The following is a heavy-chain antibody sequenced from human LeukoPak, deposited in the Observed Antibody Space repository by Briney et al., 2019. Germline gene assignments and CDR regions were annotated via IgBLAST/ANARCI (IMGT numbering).Heavy chain of an antibody. J-gene: IGHJ5*02. D-gene: IGHD1-26*01. CDR2: IHISGIT. CDR1: GGSITGYY. V-gene: IGHV4-4*07. Sequence: SETLSLTCTVSGGSITGYYWTWIRQPAGKVLEWIGRIHISGITNYNPSLKSRVTMSIDMSKKQFSLKVISVSAADTAVYYCARDTSLGPTRDQLSGSFDPWGQGTLVTVSS. CDR3: ARDTSLGPTRDQLSGSFDP.